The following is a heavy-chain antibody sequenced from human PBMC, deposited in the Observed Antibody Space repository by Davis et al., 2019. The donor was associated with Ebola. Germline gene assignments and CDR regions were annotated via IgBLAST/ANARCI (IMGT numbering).Heavy chain of an antibody. J-gene: IGHJ4*02. V-gene: IGHV3-21*01. CDR3: ARGRPRGDY. CDR2: ISSDSDYI. CDR1: GFTFSTYS. Sequence: SLKISCAASGFTFSTYSMSWVRQAPGKGLEWVSSISSDSDYIYYADSAKGRFTISRDNAKNSLYLQMNSLRDEDTAVYYCARGRPRGDYWGQGTLVTVSS.